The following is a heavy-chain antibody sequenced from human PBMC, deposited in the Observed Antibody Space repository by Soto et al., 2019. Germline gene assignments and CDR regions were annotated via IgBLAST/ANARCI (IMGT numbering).Heavy chain of an antibody. D-gene: IGHD3-3*01. J-gene: IGHJ4*02. Sequence: HPGGSLRLSCAASGFTFSSYGMHGVRQDPGKGLEWVAVIWYDGSNKYYADSVKGRFTISRDNAKNSLYLQMNSLRAEDTAVYYCARGPNEEEYDFWKLYYFDYWGQGTLVTVSS. CDR3: ARGPNEEEYDFWKLYYFDY. CDR1: GFTFSSYG. CDR2: IWYDGSNK. V-gene: IGHV3-33*01.